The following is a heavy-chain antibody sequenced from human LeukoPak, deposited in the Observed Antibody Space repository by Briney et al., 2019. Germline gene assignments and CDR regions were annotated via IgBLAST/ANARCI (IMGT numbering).Heavy chain of an antibody. CDR1: GFTFSSYA. Sequence: GGSLRLSCAASGFTFSSYAMHWVRQAPGKGLEWVAVISYDGSNKYYADSVKGRFTISRDNSKNTPYLQMNSLRAEDTAVYYCARTLWEWLLLGSIDYWGQGTLVTVSS. J-gene: IGHJ4*02. D-gene: IGHD3-22*01. V-gene: IGHV3-30*01. CDR3: ARTLWEWLLLGSIDY. CDR2: ISYDGSNK.